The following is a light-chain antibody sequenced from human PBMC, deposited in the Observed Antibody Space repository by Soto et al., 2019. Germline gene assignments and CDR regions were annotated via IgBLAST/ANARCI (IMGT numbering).Light chain of an antibody. J-gene: IGKJ1*01. CDR2: DAS. V-gene: IGKV1-5*01. CDR1: QSISSW. Sequence: DIQMTQSPSTLSASVGDRVTITCRASQSISSWLAWYQQKPGKAPKLLIYDASSLESGVPSRFSGSGSGTEFTLTISSLQPDDFATYYCQQYGYYASFGQGTKVDIK. CDR3: QQYGYYAS.